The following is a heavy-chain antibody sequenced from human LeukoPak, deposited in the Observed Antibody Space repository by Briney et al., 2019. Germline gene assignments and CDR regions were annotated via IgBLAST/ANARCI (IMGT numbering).Heavy chain of an antibody. CDR2: ISSSSSYI. CDR3: AKEEGCSSTSCYAYFDY. D-gene: IGHD2-2*01. CDR1: GFTFSSYS. Sequence: PGGSLRLSCAASGFTFSSYSMNWVRQAPGKGLEWVSSISSSSSYIYYADSVKGRFTISRDNAKNSLYLQMNSLRAEDTAVYYCAKEEGCSSTSCYAYFDYWGQGTLVTVSS. V-gene: IGHV3-21*04. J-gene: IGHJ4*02.